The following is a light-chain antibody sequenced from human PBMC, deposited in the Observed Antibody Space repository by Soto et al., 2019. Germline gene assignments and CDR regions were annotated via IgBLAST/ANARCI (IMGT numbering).Light chain of an antibody. CDR2: GAS. CDR1: QSVGSN. Sequence: EVLMTQSPATLSVSPGERATLSCRASQSVGSNLAWYQQKPGQAPRLLIYGASTRATGIPARFSGSGSGTDFTLTISSLQSEDFVVYLCQQYNDWPGTFGQGTKVEVK. V-gene: IGKV3-15*01. J-gene: IGKJ1*01. CDR3: QQYNDWPGT.